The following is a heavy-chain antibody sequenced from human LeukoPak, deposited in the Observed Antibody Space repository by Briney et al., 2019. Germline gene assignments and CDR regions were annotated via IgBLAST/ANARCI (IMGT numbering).Heavy chain of an antibody. CDR3: ATIRFGY. CDR1: GFTFSSFS. J-gene: IGHJ4*02. D-gene: IGHD3-10*01. V-gene: IGHV3-48*01. CDR2: ISSSSGTI. Sequence: GGSLRLSCAGSGFTFSSFSMSWVRQAPGKGLEWLSYISSSSGTIYYADSVKGRFTISRDNAKNSLYLQMNSLTVEDTAVYYCATIRFGYWGQGALVTVSS.